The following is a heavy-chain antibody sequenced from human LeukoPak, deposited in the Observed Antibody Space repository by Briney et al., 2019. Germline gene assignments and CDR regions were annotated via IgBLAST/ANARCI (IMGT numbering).Heavy chain of an antibody. D-gene: IGHD6-13*01. V-gene: IGHV4-38-2*01. Sequence: SETLSLTCGVSGYSISSGYYWGWIRQPPGKGVEWIGSIYHSGSTYYNPSLRSRVTISVDTSKNQFSLKLSSVTAADTAVYYCASAPGPSLFDYWGQGTLVTVSS. CDR3: ASAPGPSLFDY. CDR1: GYSISSGYY. CDR2: IYHSGST. J-gene: IGHJ4*02.